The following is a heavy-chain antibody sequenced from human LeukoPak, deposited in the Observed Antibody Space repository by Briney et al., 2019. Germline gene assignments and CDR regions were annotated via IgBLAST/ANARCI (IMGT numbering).Heavy chain of an antibody. V-gene: IGHV4-34*01. D-gene: IGHD2-2*01. Sequence: SETLSLTCAVYGGSFSGYYWSWIRQPPGKGLEWIGEINHSGSTNYNPSLKSRVTISVDTSKNQFSLKLSSVTAADTAVYYCASPGGGYCSSTSCYGGGPFDYWGQGTLVTDSS. J-gene: IGHJ4*02. CDR3: ASPGGGYCSSTSCYGGGPFDY. CDR1: GGSFSGYY. CDR2: INHSGST.